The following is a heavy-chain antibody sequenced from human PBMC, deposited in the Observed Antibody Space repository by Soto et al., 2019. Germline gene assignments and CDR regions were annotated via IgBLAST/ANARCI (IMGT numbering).Heavy chain of an antibody. CDR2: IYYSGST. Sequence: LTCTVSGGSISSYYWSWIRQPPGKGLEWIGYIYYSGSTNYNPSLKSRVTISVDRSKNQFSLKLSSVTAADTAVYYCAAGGGLPRYYWGQGTLVTVSS. CDR3: AAGGGLPRYY. D-gene: IGHD5-12*01. V-gene: IGHV4-59*12. J-gene: IGHJ4*02. CDR1: GGSISSYY.